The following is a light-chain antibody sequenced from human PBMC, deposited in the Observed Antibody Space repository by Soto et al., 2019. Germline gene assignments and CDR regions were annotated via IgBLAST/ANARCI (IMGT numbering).Light chain of an antibody. CDR1: SNDIGDYNY. CDR3: SSYTSRPTKV. CDR2: EVA. V-gene: IGLV2-14*01. J-gene: IGLJ1*01. Sequence: QSALSQPASVSGSPGQSITISCTGTSNDIGDYNYVSWYQQHPGKAPKLLIYEVAHRPSGVSNRFSGSKSGNTASLTISGLQAEDEADYYCSSYTSRPTKVFVTGTKVTVL.